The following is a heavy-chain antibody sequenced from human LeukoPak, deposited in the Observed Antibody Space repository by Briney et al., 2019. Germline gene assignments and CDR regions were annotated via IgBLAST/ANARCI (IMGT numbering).Heavy chain of an antibody. CDR3: ATGDYYYDSSGYYIRSDAFDI. Sequence: PSETLSLTCTVSGGSISSYYWSWIRQPPGKGLEWIGYIYYSGSTNYNPSLKSRVTISVDTSKNQFSLKLSSVTAADTAVYYCATGDYYYDSSGYYIRSDAFDIRGQGTMVTVSS. D-gene: IGHD3-22*01. V-gene: IGHV4-59*01. J-gene: IGHJ3*02. CDR2: IYYSGST. CDR1: GGSISSYY.